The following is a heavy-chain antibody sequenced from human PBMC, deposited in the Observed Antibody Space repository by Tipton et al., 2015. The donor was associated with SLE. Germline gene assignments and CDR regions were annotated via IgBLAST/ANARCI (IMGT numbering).Heavy chain of an antibody. Sequence: QVQLVQSGAEVKKPGASVKVSCKTSGYTFTNFYIYWVRQAPGQGLEWMGIINPIAGSTYYAQKFQGSVTMTSDTSTSTVYMELSSLRSEDTAVYYCAKDRTGSHYGLDVWGHGTTVIVSS. CDR3: AKDRTGSHYGLDV. J-gene: IGHJ6*02. CDR2: INPIAGST. CDR1: GYTFTNFY. D-gene: IGHD1-1*01. V-gene: IGHV1-46*01.